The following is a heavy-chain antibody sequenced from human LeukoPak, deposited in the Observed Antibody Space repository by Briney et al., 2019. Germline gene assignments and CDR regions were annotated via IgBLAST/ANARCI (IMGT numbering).Heavy chain of an antibody. J-gene: IGHJ4*02. CDR1: GFTFSSYW. CDR2: IKQDGSEK. CDR3: ARAFGGLTRHTTAYFDY. D-gene: IGHD2-15*01. Sequence: GGSLRLSCAASGFTFSSYWMSWVRQAPGKGLEWVANIKQDGSEKYYVDSVKGRFTISRDNAKNSLYLQMNSLRAEDTAVYYCARAFGGLTRHTTAYFDYWGQGTLVTVSS. V-gene: IGHV3-7*01.